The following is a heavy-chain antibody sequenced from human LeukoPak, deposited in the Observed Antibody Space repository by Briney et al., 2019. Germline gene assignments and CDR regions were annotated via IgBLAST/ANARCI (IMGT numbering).Heavy chain of an antibody. D-gene: IGHD6-13*01. J-gene: IGHJ3*02. Sequence: SVTDSCKASGGTFSSYAISWVGQAPGQGLEWLGGIIPILGTANNAQKFQGRVTQTPEESTRTAYMELSKLAARDTAVYYCARDRRAAAGTRDAFDIWGQGTMVTVSS. CDR3: ARDRRAAAGTRDAFDI. CDR1: GGTFSSYA. V-gene: IGHV1-69*13. CDR2: IIPILGTA.